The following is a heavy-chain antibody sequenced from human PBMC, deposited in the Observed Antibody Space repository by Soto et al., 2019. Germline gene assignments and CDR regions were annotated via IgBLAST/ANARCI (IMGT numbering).Heavy chain of an antibody. V-gene: IGHV3-33*01. CDR3: ARGPDYGENDAFDI. J-gene: IGHJ3*02. CDR1: GFTFSSYG. D-gene: IGHD4-17*01. CDR2: IWYDGSNK. Sequence: GGSLRLSCAASGFTFSSYGMHWVRQAPGKGLEWVAVIWYDGSNKYYADSVKGRFTISRDNSKNTLYLQMNSLRAEDTAVYYCARGPDYGENDAFDIWGQGTMVTVSS.